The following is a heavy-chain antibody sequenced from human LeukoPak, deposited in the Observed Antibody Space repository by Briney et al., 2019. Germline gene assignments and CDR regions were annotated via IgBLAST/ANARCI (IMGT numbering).Heavy chain of an antibody. V-gene: IGHV6-1*01. Sequence: SQTLSLTCAISGDSVSSNLVTWNWIRQSPSRGLEWLGRTYYRSKWSVDYAVSVNSRITINPDTSKNQFSLQLNSVTPDDTAVYYCARATSGCFDYWGQGTLVTVPS. CDR1: GDSVSSNLVT. CDR2: TYYRSKWSV. CDR3: ARATSGCFDY. J-gene: IGHJ4*02.